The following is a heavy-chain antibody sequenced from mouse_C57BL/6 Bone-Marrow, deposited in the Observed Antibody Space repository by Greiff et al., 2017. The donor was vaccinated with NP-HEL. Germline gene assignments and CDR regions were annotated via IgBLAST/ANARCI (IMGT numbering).Heavy chain of an antibody. D-gene: IGHD1-1*01. CDR1: GYTFTSYG. CDR2: IYPRSGNT. J-gene: IGHJ3*01. Sequence: VQLQQSGAELARPGASVKLSCKASGYTFTSYGISWVKQRTGQGLEWIGEIYPRSGNTYYNEKFKGKATLTADKSSSTAYMELRSLTSEDSAFYFCAIYPPPLFGFAYWGQGTLVTVSA. V-gene: IGHV1-81*01. CDR3: AIYPPPLFGFAY.